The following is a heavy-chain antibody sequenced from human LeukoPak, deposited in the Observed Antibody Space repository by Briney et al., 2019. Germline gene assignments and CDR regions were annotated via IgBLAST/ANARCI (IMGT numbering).Heavy chain of an antibody. V-gene: IGHV3-20*04. D-gene: IGHD1-26*01. CDR1: GFTIRNYN. CDR3: ARDRSYGAFAS. Sequence: GGSLRLSCAASGFTIRNYNMNWVRQAPGKGLEWVSGITWNGGSTGYADSVKGRFTISRDNAKNSLYLQMSSLRAEDTALYYCARDRSYGAFASWGQGTLVTVSS. CDR2: ITWNGGST. J-gene: IGHJ4*02.